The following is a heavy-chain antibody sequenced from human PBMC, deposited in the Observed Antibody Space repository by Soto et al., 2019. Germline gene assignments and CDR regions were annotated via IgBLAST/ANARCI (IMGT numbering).Heavy chain of an antibody. D-gene: IGHD2-15*01. CDR1: GYTFTSYG. CDR2: ISAYNGNT. V-gene: IGHV1-18*01. CDR3: ARERGGSRYDYYYYMDV. J-gene: IGHJ6*03. Sequence: ASVKVSCKASGYTFTSYGISWVRQAPGQGLEWMGWISAYNGNTNYAQKLQGRVTMTTDTSTSTAYMELRSLRSDDTAVYYCARERGGSRYDYYYYMDVWGKGTTVTVSS.